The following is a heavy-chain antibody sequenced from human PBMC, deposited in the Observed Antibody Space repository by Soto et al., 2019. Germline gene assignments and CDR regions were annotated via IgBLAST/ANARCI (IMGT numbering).Heavy chain of an antibody. J-gene: IGHJ4*02. Sequence: GGSVRLSCAASGFTFNDHSMHWVRQAPGKGLEWVSGISWNGGSRGYADSVQGRFTISRDNAKNSLYLQMNSLKPEDTALYYCAKDLRSTAWYSISFFDYWGQGALVTVSS. V-gene: IGHV3-9*01. CDR2: ISWNGGSR. D-gene: IGHD6-13*01. CDR1: GFTFNDHS. CDR3: AKDLRSTAWYSISFFDY.